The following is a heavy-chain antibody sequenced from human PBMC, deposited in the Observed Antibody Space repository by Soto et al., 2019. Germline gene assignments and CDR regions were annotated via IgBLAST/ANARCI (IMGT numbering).Heavy chain of an antibody. V-gene: IGHV3-74*01. CDR3: AVFRTGSGGRYYYGMDV. CDR2: INGDGSST. J-gene: IGHJ6*02. Sequence: GESLKISCAASGLTFSSDWMHWLRQGPGKRLVWVSRINGDGSSTNYADSVQGRFTISRDNAKSTLYLQMNSLRAEDTAVYYCAVFRTGSGGRYYYGMDVWGQGTTVTVSS. D-gene: IGHD2-15*01. CDR1: GLTFSSDW.